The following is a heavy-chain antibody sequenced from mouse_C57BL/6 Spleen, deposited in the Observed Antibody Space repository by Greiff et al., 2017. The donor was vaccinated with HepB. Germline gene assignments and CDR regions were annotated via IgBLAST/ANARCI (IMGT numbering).Heavy chain of an antibody. J-gene: IGHJ4*01. D-gene: IGHD2-5*01. CDR3: ARHENNNYDYAMDY. CDR2: ISSGGSYT. Sequence: EVKVVESGGDLVKPGGSLKLSCAASGFTLSSYGMSWVRQTPDKRLEWVATISSGGSYTSYPDNVKGRFTISRDNAKNNLYLQMSSLKSEDTAMYYCARHENNNYDYAMDYWGQGTSVTVSS. V-gene: IGHV5-6*01. CDR1: GFTLSSYG.